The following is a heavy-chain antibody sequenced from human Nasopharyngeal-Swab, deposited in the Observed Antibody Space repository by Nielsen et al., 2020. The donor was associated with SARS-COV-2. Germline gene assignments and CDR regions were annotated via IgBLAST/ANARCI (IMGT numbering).Heavy chain of an antibody. Sequence: ASVKVSCKGSGHTFVGYGITWVRQAPGQGLEWMGWIAYNGNTSYAQKFQGRVTMTRDTSTSTVSMELSSLRSEDTAVYYCAREDIGVVPVAMGYNWFDPWGQGTLVTVSS. J-gene: IGHJ5*02. CDR1: GHTFVGYG. V-gene: IGHV1-18*01. D-gene: IGHD2-2*01. CDR3: AREDIGVVPVAMGYNWFDP. CDR2: IAYNGNT.